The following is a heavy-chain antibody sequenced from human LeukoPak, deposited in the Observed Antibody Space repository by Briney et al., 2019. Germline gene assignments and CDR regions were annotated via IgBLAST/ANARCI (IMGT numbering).Heavy chain of an antibody. V-gene: IGHV3-30-3*01. Sequence: PGRSLRLSCAASGFTFSSYAMHWVRQAPGKGLEWVAVISYDGSNKYYADSVKGRFTISRDNSKNTLYLQMNSLRAEDTAVYYCARDPDGSGSYWGYFDYWGQGTLVTVSS. D-gene: IGHD1-26*01. J-gene: IGHJ4*02. CDR1: GFTFSSYA. CDR2: ISYDGSNK. CDR3: ARDPDGSGSYWGYFDY.